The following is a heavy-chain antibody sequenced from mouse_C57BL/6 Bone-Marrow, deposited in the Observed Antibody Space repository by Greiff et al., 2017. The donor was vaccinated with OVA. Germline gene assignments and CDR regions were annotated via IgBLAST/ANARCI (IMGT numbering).Heavy chain of an antibody. J-gene: IGHJ4*01. CDR2: ISSGGSYT. V-gene: IGHV5-6*01. CDR1: GFTFSSYG. D-gene: IGHD1-1*01. CDR3: ARHGRLLRYCYAMDY. Sequence: EVKLVESGGDLVKPGGSLKLSCAASGFTFSSYGMSWVRQTPDKRLEWVATISSGGSYTYYPDSVKGRFTISRDNAKNTLYLQMSSLKSEDTAMYYCARHGRLLRYCYAMDYWGQGTSVTVSS.